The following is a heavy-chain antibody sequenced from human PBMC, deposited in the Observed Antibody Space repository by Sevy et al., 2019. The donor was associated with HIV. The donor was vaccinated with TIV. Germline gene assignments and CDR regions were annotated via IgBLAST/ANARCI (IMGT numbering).Heavy chain of an antibody. Sequence: GGSLRLSCAASGFTFSSYAMHWVRQAPGKGLEWVAVISYDGSNKYYADSVKGRFTISRDNSKNTLYLQMNSRRAEDTAVYYCARDKGQLWRRAYYGMDVWGQGTTVTVSS. J-gene: IGHJ6*02. CDR2: ISYDGSNK. CDR3: ARDKGQLWRRAYYGMDV. CDR1: GFTFSSYA. D-gene: IGHD5-18*01. V-gene: IGHV3-30-3*01.